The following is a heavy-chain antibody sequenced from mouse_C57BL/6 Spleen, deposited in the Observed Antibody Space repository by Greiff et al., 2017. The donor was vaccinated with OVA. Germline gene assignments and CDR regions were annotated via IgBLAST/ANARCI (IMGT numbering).Heavy chain of an antibody. Sequence: EVKLMESGGGLVQSGRSLRLSCATSGFTFSDFYMEWVRQAPGKGLEWIAASRNKANDYTTEYSASVKGRFIVSRDTSQSILYLQMNALRAEDTAIYYCARESLYYAGYFDVWGTGTTVTVSS. J-gene: IGHJ1*03. V-gene: IGHV7-1*01. CDR3: ARESLYYAGYFDV. D-gene: IGHD1-1*01. CDR1: GFTFSDFY. CDR2: SRNKANDYTT.